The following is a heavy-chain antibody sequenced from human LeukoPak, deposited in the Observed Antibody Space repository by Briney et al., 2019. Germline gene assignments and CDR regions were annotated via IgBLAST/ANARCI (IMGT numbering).Heavy chain of an antibody. CDR2: ISVYNGNT. Sequence: GASVKVSCKASGYTFTNHGFSWVRQVPGQGLEWMGWISVYNGNTYFAQKFQGRVTMTTDTSTSTAYMELRSLRSDDTAVYYCARTLAADIQLWSDGFFDFWGQGTLVTVSS. CDR1: GYTFTNHG. CDR3: ARTLAADIQLWSDGFFDF. D-gene: IGHD5-18*01. J-gene: IGHJ4*02. V-gene: IGHV1-18*01.